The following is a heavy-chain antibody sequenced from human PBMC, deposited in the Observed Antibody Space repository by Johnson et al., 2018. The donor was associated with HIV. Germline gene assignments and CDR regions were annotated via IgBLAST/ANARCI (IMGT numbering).Heavy chain of an antibody. D-gene: IGHD3-16*02. J-gene: IGHJ3*02. CDR2: IGTAGDT. CDR1: GFTFSDDY. CDR3: ARVGYHDAFDI. Sequence: VQLVESGGGLVKPGGSLRLSCAASGFTFSDDYMHWVRQATGKGLEWVSAIGTAGDTYYPGSVKGRFTISRENAKNSLYLQMNSLRAGDTAVYYCARVGYHDAFDIWGQGTMVTVSS. V-gene: IGHV3-13*01.